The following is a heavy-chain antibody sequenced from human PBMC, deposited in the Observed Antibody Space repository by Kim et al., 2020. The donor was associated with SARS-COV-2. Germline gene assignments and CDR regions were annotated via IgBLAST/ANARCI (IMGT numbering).Heavy chain of an antibody. CDR3: TTGHAMIVAGD. CDR2: IKSKTDGGTT. V-gene: IGHV3-15*01. Sequence: GGSLRLSCAASGFTFSNAWMSWVRQAPGKGLEWVGRIKSKTDGGTTDYAAPVKGRFTISRDDSKNTLYLQMNSRKTEDTAVYYCTTGHAMIVAGDWGQGTLVTVSS. J-gene: IGHJ4*02. CDR1: GFTFSNAW. D-gene: IGHD3-22*01.